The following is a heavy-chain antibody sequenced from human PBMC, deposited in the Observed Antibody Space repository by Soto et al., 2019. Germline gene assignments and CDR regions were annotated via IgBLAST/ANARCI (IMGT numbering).Heavy chain of an antibody. J-gene: IGHJ6*02. Sequence: QVQLVQSGAEVKKPGSSVKVSCKASGGSLSNYGISWVRQAPGQGLEWMGAIIPVFGTPNYAQKIQDRVTXXAXESTTTVYMEVRSLTSEDTAVYYCARGDATKIVVTTYYAMDVWGQGTTVTVSS. V-gene: IGHV1-69*12. CDR2: IIPVFGTP. D-gene: IGHD3-22*01. CDR1: GGSLSNYG. CDR3: ARGDATKIVVTTYYAMDV.